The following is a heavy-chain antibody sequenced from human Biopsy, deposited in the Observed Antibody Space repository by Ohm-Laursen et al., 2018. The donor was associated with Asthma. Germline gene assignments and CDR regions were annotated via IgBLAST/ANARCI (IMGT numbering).Heavy chain of an antibody. J-gene: IGHJ6*02. D-gene: IGHD3-3*01. Sequence: SGTLSLTCSIYALSVRDYYWTWVRQSPGKGLEWIGESDHRGSTKVSPTLKSRVTISKDTSAFNFSLKVRSVTATDTAIYYCAGGPEWSGLDVWGQGTTVTVSS. V-gene: IGHV4-34*01. CDR2: SDHRGST. CDR3: AGGPEWSGLDV. CDR1: ALSVRDYY.